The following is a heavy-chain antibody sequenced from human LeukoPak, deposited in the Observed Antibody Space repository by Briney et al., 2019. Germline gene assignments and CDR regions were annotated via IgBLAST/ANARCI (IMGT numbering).Heavy chain of an antibody. D-gene: IGHD4-17*01. CDR1: GFTFSSYG. Sequence: PGRSLRLSCAASGFTFSSYGMHWVRQAPGKGLEWVAVISYDGSNKYYADSAKGRFTISRDNSKNTLYLQLNSLRAEDTAVYYCAKDGGDYGNYWGQGTLVTVSS. J-gene: IGHJ4*02. CDR3: AKDGGDYGNY. V-gene: IGHV3-30*18. CDR2: ISYDGSNK.